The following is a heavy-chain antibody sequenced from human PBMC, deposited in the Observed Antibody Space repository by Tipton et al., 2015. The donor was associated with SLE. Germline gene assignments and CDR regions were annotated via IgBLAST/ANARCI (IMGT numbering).Heavy chain of an antibody. CDR1: GGSISSYY. V-gene: IGHV4-59*01. Sequence: TLSLTCTVSGGSISSYYWSWIRQPPGKGLEWIEYIYYSGSTNYNPSLKSRVTISVDTSKNQFSLKLSSVTAADTAVYYCARAGAGYYYYYYMDVWGKGTTVTVSS. J-gene: IGHJ6*03. CDR2: IYYSGST. CDR3: ARAGAGYYYYYYMDV.